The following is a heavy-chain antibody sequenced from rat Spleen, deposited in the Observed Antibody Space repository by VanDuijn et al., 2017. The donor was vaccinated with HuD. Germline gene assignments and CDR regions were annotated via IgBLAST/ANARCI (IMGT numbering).Heavy chain of an antibody. CDR2: IWSGGRT. V-gene: IGHV2-15*01. CDR3: ARDLGHY. CDR1: GFSLTSYG. Sequence: QVQLKESGPGLVQPSQTLSLTCTVSGFSLTSYGVSWVRQPPGKGLEWIGAIWSGGRTDYNSALKSRLSVSRDTSKSQVLLEMNSLQTEDTTTYYCARDLGHYWGQGVMVTVSS. J-gene: IGHJ2*01.